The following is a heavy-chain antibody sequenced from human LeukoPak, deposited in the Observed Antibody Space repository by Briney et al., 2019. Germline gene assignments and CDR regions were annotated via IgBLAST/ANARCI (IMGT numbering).Heavy chain of an antibody. CDR2: IRSKANSYAT. Sequence: PGGSLRLSCEASGFTFSGSAMHWVRQASGKGLEWVGRIRSKANSYATAYAASVKGRFTISRDDSKNTAYLQMNSLKTEDTAVYYCTRHLIAAPGYYYYYMDVWGKGTTVTVSS. CDR3: TRHLIAAPGYYYYYMDV. V-gene: IGHV3-73*01. CDR1: GFTFSGSA. J-gene: IGHJ6*03. D-gene: IGHD6-13*01.